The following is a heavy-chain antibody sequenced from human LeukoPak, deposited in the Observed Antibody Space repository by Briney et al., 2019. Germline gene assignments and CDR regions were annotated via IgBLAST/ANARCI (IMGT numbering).Heavy chain of an antibody. J-gene: IGHJ4*02. CDR3: ARDRGYGEYVPDDY. CDR2: ISWNSGSI. CDR1: GFTFDDYA. Sequence: GGSLRLSCAASGFTFDDYAMHWVRQAPGKGLEWVSGISWNSGSIGYADSVKGRFTISRGNAKNSLYLQMNSLRAEDTAVYYCARDRGYGEYVPDDYWGQGTLVTVSS. V-gene: IGHV3-9*01. D-gene: IGHD4-17*01.